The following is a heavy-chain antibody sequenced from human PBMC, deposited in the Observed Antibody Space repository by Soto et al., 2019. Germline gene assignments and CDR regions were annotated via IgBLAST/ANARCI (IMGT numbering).Heavy chain of an antibody. CDR3: AKLYCSGGSCYPGYYMDV. J-gene: IGHJ6*03. CDR2: ISGSGGST. D-gene: IGHD2-15*01. V-gene: IGHV3-23*01. Sequence: GGSLRLSCAASGFTFSSYAMSWVRQAPGKGLEWVSAISGSGGSTYYADSVKGRSTISRDNSKNTLYLQMNSLRAEDTAVYYCAKLYCSGGSCYPGYYMDVWGKGTTVTVSS. CDR1: GFTFSSYA.